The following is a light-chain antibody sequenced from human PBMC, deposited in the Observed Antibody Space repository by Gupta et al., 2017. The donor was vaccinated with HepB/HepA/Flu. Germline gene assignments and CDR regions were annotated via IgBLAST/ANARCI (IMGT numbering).Light chain of an antibody. Sequence: QSVLTPPPSASGTPGQRVTISCSGSSSNIGSNYVYWFQQLPGTAPKLLIYKNNQRPSGVPDRFSGSKSGTAASLAISGLRAEDEADYYCAAWDDSLSGVFGGGTKLTVL. CDR2: KNN. CDR1: SSNIGSNY. J-gene: IGLJ2*01. CDR3: AAWDDSLSGV. V-gene: IGLV1-47*01.